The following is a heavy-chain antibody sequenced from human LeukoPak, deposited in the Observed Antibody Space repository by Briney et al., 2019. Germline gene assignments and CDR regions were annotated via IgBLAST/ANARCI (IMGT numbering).Heavy chain of an antibody. CDR2: IYYSGST. D-gene: IGHD2-2*02. CDR3: ARDTHYCSSTSCYTRGSLDV. J-gene: IGHJ6*02. V-gene: IGHV4-31*03. CDR1: GGSISSGGYY. Sequence: SETLSLTCTVSGGSISSGGYYWSWIHQHPGKGLEWIGYIYYSGSTYYNPSLKSRVTISVDTSKNQFSLKLSSVTAADTAVYYCARDTHYCSSTSCYTRGSLDVWGQGTTVTVSS.